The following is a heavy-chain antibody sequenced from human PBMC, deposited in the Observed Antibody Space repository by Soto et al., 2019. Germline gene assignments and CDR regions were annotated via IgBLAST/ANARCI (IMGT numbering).Heavy chain of an antibody. CDR2: IKQDGSKA. CDR3: ARDFYGGFSYGPGDS. J-gene: IGHJ4*02. CDR1: GFAFWGDW. V-gene: IGHV3-7*01. Sequence: EVQLVESGGGLVQPGGSLRLSCVASGFAFWGDWMSWVRQAPGKGLEWVANIKQDGSKAQYLESVRGRFTISRDNSKSSVYLQMNSLRAEDTALYYCARDFYGGFSYGPGDSWCQGTLVTVSS. D-gene: IGHD2-15*01.